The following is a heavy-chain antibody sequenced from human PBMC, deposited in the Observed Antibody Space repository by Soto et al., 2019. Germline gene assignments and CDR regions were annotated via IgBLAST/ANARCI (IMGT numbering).Heavy chain of an antibody. CDR3: ARQVLQAPRYGMDV. Sequence: PGESLKISCKASGYSFSNFWIGWVRQMPGKGLEWMGDVYPGDSDTVYSPSFQGQVTISADKSISTAYLQWSSLKASDTAMYYCARQVLQAPRYGMDVWGQGTTVTVSS. J-gene: IGHJ6*02. CDR1: GYSFSNFW. V-gene: IGHV5-51*01. CDR2: VYPGDSDT.